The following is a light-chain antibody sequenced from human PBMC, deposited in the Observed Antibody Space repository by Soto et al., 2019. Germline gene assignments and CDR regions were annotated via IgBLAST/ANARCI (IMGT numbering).Light chain of an antibody. V-gene: IGLV2-14*03. J-gene: IGLJ2*01. Sequence: QSALTQPASVSGSPGQSITLSCTGTSSDVGGHNFVSWYQQHPGRAPKLMIYDVRNRPSGVSNRFSGSKSANTASLVISGLQAEDEADYYCSSYSSSDTLVFGGGTKLTVL. CDR1: SSDVGGHNF. CDR2: DVR. CDR3: SSYSSSDTLV.